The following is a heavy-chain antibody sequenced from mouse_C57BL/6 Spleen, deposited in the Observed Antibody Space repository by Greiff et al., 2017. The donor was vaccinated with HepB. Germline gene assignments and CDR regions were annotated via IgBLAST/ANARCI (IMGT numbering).Heavy chain of an antibody. Sequence: QVQLQQPGAELVKPGASVKLSCKASGYTFTSYWMHWVKQRPGQGLEWIGMIHPNSGSTNYNEKFKSKATLTVDKSSSTAYMQLSSLTSEDSAVYYCARDYYDYDRDAMDYWGQGTSVTVSS. V-gene: IGHV1-64*01. CDR2: IHPNSGST. CDR3: ARDYYDYDRDAMDY. J-gene: IGHJ4*01. D-gene: IGHD2-4*01. CDR1: GYTFTSYW.